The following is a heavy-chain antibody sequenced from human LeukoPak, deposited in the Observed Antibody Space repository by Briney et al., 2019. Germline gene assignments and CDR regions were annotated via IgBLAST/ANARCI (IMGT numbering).Heavy chain of an antibody. D-gene: IGHD1-26*01. CDR1: GFTFSSYA. CDR3: ARGGATTLFDY. CDR2: ITTNGDKT. J-gene: IGHJ4*02. V-gene: IGHV3-64*01. Sequence: GGSLRLSCAASGFTFSSYAMHWVRQAPGKGLEYVSAITTNGDKTYYGNSVKGRFTISRDNSKNTLYLQMGSLRIEDMAAYYCARGGATTLFDYWGQGTLVTVSS.